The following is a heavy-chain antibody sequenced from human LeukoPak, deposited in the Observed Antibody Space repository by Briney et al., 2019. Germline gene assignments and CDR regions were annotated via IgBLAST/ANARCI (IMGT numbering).Heavy chain of an antibody. Sequence: PTGGSLRLSCAASGFTVSSNYMSWVRQAPGKGLEWVSVIYSGGSTYYADSVKGRFTISRDNSKSTLYLQMNSLRAEDTAVYYCAITAMADYYYYYMDVWGKGTTITVSS. CDR3: AITAMADYYYYYMDV. V-gene: IGHV3-66*02. CDR1: GFTVSSNY. CDR2: IYSGGST. D-gene: IGHD5-18*01. J-gene: IGHJ6*03.